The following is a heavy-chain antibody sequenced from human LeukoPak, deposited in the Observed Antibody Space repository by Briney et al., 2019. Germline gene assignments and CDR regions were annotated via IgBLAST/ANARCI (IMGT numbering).Heavy chain of an antibody. J-gene: IGHJ4*02. CDR3: ARVPSYYYDSSGYSDY. CDR1: GYTFTSYG. CDR2: ISAYNSNT. V-gene: IGHV1-18*01. D-gene: IGHD3-22*01. Sequence: ASVKVSCKASGYTFTSYGMSWVRQAPGQGLEWMGWISAYNSNTNYAQKLQGRVTMTTDTSTSTAYMELRSLRSDDTAMYYCARVPSYYYDSSGYSDYWGQGTLVTVSS.